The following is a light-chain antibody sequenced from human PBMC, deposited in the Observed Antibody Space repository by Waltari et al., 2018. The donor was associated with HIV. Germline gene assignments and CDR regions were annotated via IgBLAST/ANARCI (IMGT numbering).Light chain of an antibody. Sequence: QTVVTQEPSFSVSPGGTVTTTSGLSSGSVSTPYHPSWYQHTPGQAPRTLIYNTNTRSSGVPDRFSGSILGNKAALNITGAQADDECDYYCVLYMGSGISVFGGGTKLTVL. CDR2: NTN. CDR3: VLYMGSGISV. J-gene: IGLJ2*01. V-gene: IGLV8-61*01. CDR1: SGSVSTPYH.